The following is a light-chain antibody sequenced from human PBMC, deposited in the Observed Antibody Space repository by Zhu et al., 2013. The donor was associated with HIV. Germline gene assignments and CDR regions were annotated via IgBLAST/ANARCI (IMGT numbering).Light chain of an antibody. CDR2: GAS. Sequence: IVLTQSPATLSVSPGERATLSCRASQSVSSDFAWYQQKPGQAPRLFIYGASSRATGIPARFSGSASGTDFTLTISRLEPEDFGMYFCQRFGSSVTWTFGQGTKLEIK. CDR3: QRFGSSVTWT. J-gene: IGKJ1*01. CDR1: QSVSSD. V-gene: IGKV3-20*01.